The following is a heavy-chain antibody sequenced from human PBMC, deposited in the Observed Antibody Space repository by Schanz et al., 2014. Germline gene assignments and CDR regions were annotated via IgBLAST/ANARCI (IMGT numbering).Heavy chain of an antibody. CDR2: INPSSGTT. V-gene: IGHV1-46*01. J-gene: IGHJ3*02. CDR1: GYTFTTYY. Sequence: QVQLVQSGAEVKKPGASVKVSCKASGYTFTTYYIHWVRQAPGQGLEWMGKINPSSGTTRIAQNFQGRLTVTRDTSTTTVYMELSSLRSDDTAMYYCVTEKRMESGTWAKAFEIWGQGTWVTVSS. CDR3: VTEKRMESGTWAKAFEI. D-gene: IGHD3-3*01.